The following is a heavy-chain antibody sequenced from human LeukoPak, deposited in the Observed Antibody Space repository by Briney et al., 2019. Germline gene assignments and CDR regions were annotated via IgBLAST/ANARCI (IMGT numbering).Heavy chain of an antibody. CDR3: ARARMGY. CDR1: GGSISSYY. J-gene: IGHJ4*02. Sequence: SDTLSLTCTVSGGSISSYYWSWIRQPPGKGLEWIGEINHSGSTYYNPSLKSRVTISVDTSKNQFSLKLSSVTAADTAVYYCARARMGYWGQGTLVTVSS. D-gene: IGHD2-8*01. CDR2: INHSGST. V-gene: IGHV4-34*01.